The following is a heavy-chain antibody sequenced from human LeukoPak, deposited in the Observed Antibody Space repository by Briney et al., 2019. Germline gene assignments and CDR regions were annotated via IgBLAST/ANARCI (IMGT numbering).Heavy chain of an antibody. CDR3: AKALSSSFTGSSWEY. V-gene: IGHV3-9*03. J-gene: IGHJ4*02. CDR1: GFTFDDYA. D-gene: IGHD6-6*01. CDR2: INWNGGNI. Sequence: SLRLSWAASGFTFDDYAMHWIRQAAGKGLGWVSGINWNGGNIGYEDSVNGRFTIPRDSAKTSLSLQMTTLRAEDMAFYYCAKALSSSFTGSSWEYWGQGPLVPVSS.